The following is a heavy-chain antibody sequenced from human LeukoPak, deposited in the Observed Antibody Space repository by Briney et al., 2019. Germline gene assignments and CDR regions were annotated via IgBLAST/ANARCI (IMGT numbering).Heavy chain of an antibody. CDR1: GFTFSSYW. CDR3: ARDPYAYDILTGRL. D-gene: IGHD3-9*01. Sequence: GGSLRLSCAASGFTFSSYWMSWVRQAPGKGLEWVANIKQDGSEKYYVDSVKGRFTISRDNAENSLYLQMNSLRAEDTAVYYCARDPYAYDILTGRLWGQGTLVTVSS. V-gene: IGHV3-7*01. CDR2: IKQDGSEK. J-gene: IGHJ4*02.